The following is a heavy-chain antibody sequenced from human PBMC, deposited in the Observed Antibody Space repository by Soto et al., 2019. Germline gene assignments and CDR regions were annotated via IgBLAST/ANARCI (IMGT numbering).Heavy chain of an antibody. CDR2: INHSGST. CDR3: ARRTPHDAYDL. Sequence: PPETLSLTCAVYGGSFSGYYCSWIRQPPGKGLEWFGEINHSGSTKYNPSLKSRVTITVDTSKNRFSLKLSSVTAKDTAVYYCARRTPHDAYDLWGQGTMVTVSS. J-gene: IGHJ3*01. CDR1: GGSFSGYY. D-gene: IGHD2-15*01. V-gene: IGHV4-34*01.